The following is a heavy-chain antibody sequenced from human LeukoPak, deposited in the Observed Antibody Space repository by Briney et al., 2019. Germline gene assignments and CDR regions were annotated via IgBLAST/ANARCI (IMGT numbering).Heavy chain of an antibody. D-gene: IGHD3-22*01. CDR2: IIPIFGTA. V-gene: IGHV1-69*13. J-gene: IGHJ4*02. CDR1: GGTISSYA. Sequence: SVKVSCKASGGTISSYAISWVRQAPGQGLEWMGGIIPIFGTANYAQKFQGRVTITADESTSTAYMELSSLRSEDTAVYYSALDSSAYYPDGFDYWGQGTLVTVSS. CDR3: ALDSSAYYPDGFDY.